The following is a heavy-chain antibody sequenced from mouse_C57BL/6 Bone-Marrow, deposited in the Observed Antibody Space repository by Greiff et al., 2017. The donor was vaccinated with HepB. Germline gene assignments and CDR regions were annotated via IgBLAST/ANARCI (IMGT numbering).Heavy chain of an antibody. CDR3: ARRKDSSGLYAMDY. Sequence: VQLQQPGAELVKPGASVKLSCKASGYTFTSYWMHWVKQRPGQGLEWIGMIHPNSGSTNYNEKFKSKATLTVDKSSITAYMQLSSLTSEDSAVYYCARRKDSSGLYAMDYWGQGTSVTVSS. CDR2: IHPNSGST. D-gene: IGHD3-2*02. J-gene: IGHJ4*01. CDR1: GYTFTSYW. V-gene: IGHV1-64*01.